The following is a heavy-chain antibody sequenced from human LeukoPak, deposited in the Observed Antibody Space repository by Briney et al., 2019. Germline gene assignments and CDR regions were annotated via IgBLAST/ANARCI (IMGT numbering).Heavy chain of an antibody. J-gene: IGHJ3*02. CDR3: ARDQRNGYNYGAFDI. V-gene: IGHV3-7*01. CDR2: IKQDGSEK. CDR1: GFTFSSYW. Sequence: PGGSPRLSCAASGFTFSSYWMSWVRQAPGKRLEWVANIKQDGSEKYYVDSVKGRFTISRDNAKNSLYLQMNSLRAEDTAVYYCARDQRNGYNYGAFDIWGQGTMVTVSS. D-gene: IGHD5-24*01.